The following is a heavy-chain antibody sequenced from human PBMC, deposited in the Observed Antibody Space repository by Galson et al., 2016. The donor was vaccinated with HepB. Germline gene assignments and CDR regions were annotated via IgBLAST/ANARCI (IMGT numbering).Heavy chain of an antibody. CDR3: AREGGYGSGSYYNDY. CDR1: GGSISSSNYY. D-gene: IGHD3-10*01. Sequence: TLSLTCTVSGGSISSSNYYWSWIRQHPGKGLEWIGSIYHSGSTYYNPSLKSRVTISVDTSKNQLFLKLSSVTAADTAVYYYAREGGYGSGSYYNDYWGQGTLVTVSS. J-gene: IGHJ4*02. V-gene: IGHV4-31*03. CDR2: IYHSGST.